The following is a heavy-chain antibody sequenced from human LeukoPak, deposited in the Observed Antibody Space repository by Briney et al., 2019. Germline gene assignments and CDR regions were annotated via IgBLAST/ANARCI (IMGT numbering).Heavy chain of an antibody. CDR3: ATDYYYDSSGSYYTVDY. J-gene: IGHJ4*02. CDR1: GYTFTGYY. V-gene: IGHV1-2*02. D-gene: IGHD3-22*01. CDR2: INPNSGGT. Sequence: ASVKVSCKASGYTFTGYYMHWVRQAPGQGLEWMGWINPNSGGTNYAQKFQGRVTMTRDTSISTAYMELSSLRPEDTAVYYCATDYYYDSSGSYYTVDYWGQGTLVTVSS.